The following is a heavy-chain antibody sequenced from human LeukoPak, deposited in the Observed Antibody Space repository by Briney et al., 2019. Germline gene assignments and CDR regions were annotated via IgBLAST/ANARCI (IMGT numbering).Heavy chain of an antibody. CDR1: TFTFNNYA. CDR3: ARDGYSGSYYRLCYFFMDV. D-gene: IGHD1-26*01. J-gene: IGHJ6*03. Sequence: PGGSLRLSCLASTFTFNNYAMTWVRQAPGKGLEWVSSISGSGDNMDYADSVKGRFTISRDNSENTLYLQMNSLRGEDTAVYYCARDGYSGSYYRLCYFFMDVWGKGTTVTVSS. CDR2: ISGSGDNM. V-gene: IGHV3-23*01.